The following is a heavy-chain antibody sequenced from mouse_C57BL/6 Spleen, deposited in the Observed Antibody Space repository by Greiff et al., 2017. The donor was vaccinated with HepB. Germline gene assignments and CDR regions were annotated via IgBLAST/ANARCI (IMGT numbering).Heavy chain of an antibody. CDR1: GYTFTDYE. CDR3: TREGSYYCDY. CDR2: IDPETGGT. J-gene: IGHJ2*01. V-gene: IGHV1-15*01. Sequence: QVQLQQSGAELVRPGASVTLSCKASGYTFTDYEMHWVKQTPVHGLEWIGAIDPETGGTAYNQKFKGKAILTADKSSSTAYMELRSLTSEDSAVYYCTREGSYYCDYWGQGTTLTVSS.